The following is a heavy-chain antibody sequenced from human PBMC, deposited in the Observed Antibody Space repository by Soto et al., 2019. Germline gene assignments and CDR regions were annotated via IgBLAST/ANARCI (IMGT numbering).Heavy chain of an antibody. D-gene: IGHD2-15*01. CDR1: GFTFSSYA. CDR3: AKERRSPYCSGGSCYSLGTTPIYGMDV. J-gene: IGHJ6*02. Sequence: QPGGSLRLSCAASGFTFSSYAMSWVRQAPGKGLEWVSAISGSGGSTYYADSVKGRFTISRDNSKNTLYLQMNSLRAEDTAVYYCAKERRSPYCSGGSCYSLGTTPIYGMDVWGQGTTVTVSS. V-gene: IGHV3-23*01. CDR2: ISGSGGST.